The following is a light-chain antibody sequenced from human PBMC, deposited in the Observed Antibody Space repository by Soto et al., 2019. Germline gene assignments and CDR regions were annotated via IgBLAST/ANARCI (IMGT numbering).Light chain of an antibody. V-gene: IGLV2-14*01. J-gene: IGLJ1*01. Sequence: QSVLTQPASVSGSPGQSITISCTGASNDFRDYNYVSWYQQHPGKAPKLIIYEVRNRASGVSNRFSGSKFGNAASLTISGLKAEDEADYYCSSFTSNTTPYVFGAGT. CDR1: SNDFRDYNY. CDR2: EVR. CDR3: SSFTSNTTPYV.